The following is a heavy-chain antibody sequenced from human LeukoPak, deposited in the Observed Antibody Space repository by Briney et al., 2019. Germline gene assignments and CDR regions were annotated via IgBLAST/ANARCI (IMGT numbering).Heavy chain of an antibody. Sequence: PGGSLRLSCAASGFTFDDYAMHWVRQAPGKGLEWVSGISWNSGSIGYADSVKGRFTISRDNAKNSLYLQMNSLRAEDTAVYYCARDLATPNYGSGSYYDYWGQGTLVTVSS. CDR1: GFTFDDYA. CDR2: ISWNSGSI. D-gene: IGHD3-10*01. J-gene: IGHJ4*02. CDR3: ARDLATPNYGSGSYYDY. V-gene: IGHV3-9*01.